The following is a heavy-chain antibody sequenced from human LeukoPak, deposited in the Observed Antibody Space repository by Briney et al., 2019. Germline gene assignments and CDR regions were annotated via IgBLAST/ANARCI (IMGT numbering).Heavy chain of an antibody. V-gene: IGHV1-18*01. CDR2: ISAYNGNT. J-gene: IGHJ3*02. Sequence: GASVKVSCKASGYTFTSYGISWVRQAPGQGLEWMGWISAYNGNTNYAQKLQGRVTMTTDTSTSTAYMELRSLRSDDTAVYYCARSSLIYYDSSGYYWGNDAFGIWGQGTMVTVSS. D-gene: IGHD3-22*01. CDR3: ARSSLIYYDSSGYYWGNDAFGI. CDR1: GYTFTSYG.